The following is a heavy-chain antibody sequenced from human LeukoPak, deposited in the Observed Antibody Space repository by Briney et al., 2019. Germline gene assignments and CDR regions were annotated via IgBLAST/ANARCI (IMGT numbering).Heavy chain of an antibody. V-gene: IGHV3-30*18. CDR3: AKSLSSGWNPLYFDY. Sequence: PGGSLRLSCAASGFTISSYGMHWVRQAPGKGLEWVAVISYDGSNKYYADSVKGRFTISRDNSKNTLYLQMNSLRAEDTAVYYCAKSLSSGWNPLYFDYWGQGTLVTVSS. J-gene: IGHJ4*02. D-gene: IGHD6-19*01. CDR2: ISYDGSNK. CDR1: GFTISSYG.